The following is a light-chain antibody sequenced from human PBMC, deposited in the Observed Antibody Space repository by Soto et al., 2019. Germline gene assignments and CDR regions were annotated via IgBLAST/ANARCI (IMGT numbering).Light chain of an antibody. V-gene: IGKV3-20*01. CDR2: GAS. CDR3: LHYGTAQWT. CDR1: QSVTRDS. J-gene: IGKJ1*01. Sequence: EVVLTQSPATLSLSPGESATLSCRASQSVTRDSLAWYQQKPGHSPRLLISGASSRATGIPDRFSGGGSGTDFIFNISSRQPEDFAMYYCLHYGTAQWTFGEGTKVDI.